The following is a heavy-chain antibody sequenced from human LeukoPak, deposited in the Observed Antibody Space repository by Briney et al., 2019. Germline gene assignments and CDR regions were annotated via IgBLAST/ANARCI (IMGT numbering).Heavy chain of an antibody. CDR3: ARDNWELRGFDY. D-gene: IGHD3-10*01. CDR2: IKRDGSEK. V-gene: IGHV3-7*01. J-gene: IGHJ4*02. Sequence: QPGGSLGLSCAASGFPFSSYWMSWVRQAPGKGLEWVANIKRDGSEKYSVDSVKGRFTISRDNAKNSMYLQMNSLRAEDTAVYYCARDNWELRGFDYWGQGTLVTVSS. CDR1: GFPFSSYW.